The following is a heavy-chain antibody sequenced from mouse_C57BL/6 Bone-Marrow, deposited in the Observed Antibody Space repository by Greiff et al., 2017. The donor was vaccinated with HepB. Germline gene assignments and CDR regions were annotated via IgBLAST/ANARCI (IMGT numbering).Heavy chain of an antibody. J-gene: IGHJ4*01. CDR1: GFTFSDYG. CDR3: ARPGFPYYYAMDY. CDR2: ISSGSSTI. V-gene: IGHV5-17*01. Sequence: EVKLMESGGGLVKPGGSLKLSCAASGFTFSDYGMHWVRQAPEKGLEWVAYISSGSSTIYYADTVKGRFTISRDNAKNTLFLQMTSLRSEDTAMYYCARPGFPYYYAMDYWGQGTSVTVSS.